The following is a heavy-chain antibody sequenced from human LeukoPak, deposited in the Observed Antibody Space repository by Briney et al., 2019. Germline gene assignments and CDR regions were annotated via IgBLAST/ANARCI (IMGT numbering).Heavy chain of an antibody. CDR3: ARPYRGYGYFPSDY. D-gene: IGHD5-18*01. J-gene: IGHJ4*02. CDR2: IPYSGPS. V-gene: IGHV4-39*01. CDR1: GGWLGRTTYY. Sequence: SETLSVTCTVSGGWLGRTTYYWRCIRQPPGKGLEWIGSIPYSGPSNYNPSLKSRVILSVDTSKKKIPLNLTSGTSADTAMYYCARPYRGYGYFPSDYWGQGTLVTVSS.